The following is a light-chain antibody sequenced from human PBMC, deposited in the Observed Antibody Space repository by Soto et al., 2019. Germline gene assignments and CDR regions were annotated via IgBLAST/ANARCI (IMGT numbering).Light chain of an antibody. Sequence: DIQMTQSPSSLSAAVGDRVTITCRASQDINNYLAWYQQKPGTIPKLLISGVSTLQSGVPSRFSGSGSVTDFTLTISSLQAEDVTTYYCRKYKSAPFTFGPETRVDIK. CDR3: RKYKSAPFT. CDR1: QDINNY. J-gene: IGKJ3*01. V-gene: IGKV1-27*01. CDR2: GVS.